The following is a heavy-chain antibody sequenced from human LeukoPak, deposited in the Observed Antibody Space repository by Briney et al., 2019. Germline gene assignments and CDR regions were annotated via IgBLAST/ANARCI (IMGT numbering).Heavy chain of an antibody. D-gene: IGHD6-19*01. CDR2: IYPGDSDT. J-gene: IGHJ3*02. Sequence: GESLKISCKGSGYSFTSYWIGWVRQMPGKGLEWMGIIYPGDSDTRYSPSFQGQVTISADKSISTAYLQWSSLKASDTAIYYCARSRAVANIPERAFDIWGQGTMVTVSS. CDR1: GYSFTSYW. CDR3: ARSRAVANIPERAFDI. V-gene: IGHV5-51*01.